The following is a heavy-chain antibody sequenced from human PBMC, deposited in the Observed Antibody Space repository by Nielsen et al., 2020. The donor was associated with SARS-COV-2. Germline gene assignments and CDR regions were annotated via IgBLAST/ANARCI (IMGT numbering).Heavy chain of an antibody. J-gene: IGHJ4*02. Sequence: GGSLRPSCAASGFTFSSYAMHWVRQAPGKGLEWVAVISYDGSNKYYADSVKGRFTISRDNSKNTLYLQMNSLRAEDTAVYYCARDHGAHTVTTFDYWGQGTLVTVSS. D-gene: IGHD4-17*01. CDR3: ARDHGAHTVTTFDY. CDR2: ISYDGSNK. CDR1: GFTFSSYA. V-gene: IGHV3-30-3*01.